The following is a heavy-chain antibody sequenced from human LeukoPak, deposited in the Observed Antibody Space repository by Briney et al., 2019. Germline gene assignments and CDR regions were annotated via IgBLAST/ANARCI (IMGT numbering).Heavy chain of an antibody. V-gene: IGHV3-15*01. CDR1: GFSFTYAW. J-gene: IGHJ4*02. Sequence: GGSLILSCAASGFSFTYAWMSWVRQAPGKGLEWVGRIKSKTDGGTTEYAAPVKGKFTISRDDSRNTLYLQMNSLETEDTAVYYCTTGGGAYSNGWGQGTLVTVSS. D-gene: IGHD6-19*01. CDR2: IKSKTDGGTT. CDR3: TTGGGAYSNG.